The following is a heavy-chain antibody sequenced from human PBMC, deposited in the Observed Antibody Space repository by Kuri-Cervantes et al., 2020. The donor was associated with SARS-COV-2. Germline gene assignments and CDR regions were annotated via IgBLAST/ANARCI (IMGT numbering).Heavy chain of an antibody. V-gene: IGHV1-69*06. Sequence: SVKVSCKASGGTFSSYAISWVRQAPGQGPEWMGGIIPIFGTANYAQKFQGRVTITADKSTSTAYMELSSLRSEDTAVYYCARTGKLSRPSSQVVPAGSDWYFDLWGRGTLVTVSS. J-gene: IGHJ2*01. D-gene: IGHD2-2*01. CDR2: IIPIFGTA. CDR1: GGTFSSYA. CDR3: ARTGKLSRPSSQVVPAGSDWYFDL.